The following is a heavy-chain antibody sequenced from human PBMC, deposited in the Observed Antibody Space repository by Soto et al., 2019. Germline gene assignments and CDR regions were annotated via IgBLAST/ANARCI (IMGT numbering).Heavy chain of an antibody. V-gene: IGHV3-23*01. CDR3: AKDSQYYGDAGYFDY. CDR1: GFTFSSYA. D-gene: IGHD4-17*01. Sequence: GGSLRLSCAASGFTFSSYAMSWVRQAPGKGLEWVSAISGSGGSTYYADSVKGRFTISRDNSKNTLYLQMNSLRAEDTAVYYCAKDSQYYGDAGYFDYWGQGTLVTVSS. J-gene: IGHJ4*02. CDR2: ISGSGGST.